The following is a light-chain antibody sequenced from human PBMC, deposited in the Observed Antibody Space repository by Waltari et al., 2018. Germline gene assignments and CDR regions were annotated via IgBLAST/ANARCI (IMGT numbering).Light chain of an antibody. CDR1: QSVSTY. J-gene: IGKJ1*01. CDR3: QHYLRLPAT. CDR2: HAS. Sequence: EIVLTQSQGPLSLSPGERATLSCRASQSVSTYLAWYQQKPGQAPRLLIYHASSRATGIPDRCSGSGSGTDFSLTISRLEPEDFAVYYCQHYLRLPATFGQGTKVEIK. V-gene: IGKV3-20*01.